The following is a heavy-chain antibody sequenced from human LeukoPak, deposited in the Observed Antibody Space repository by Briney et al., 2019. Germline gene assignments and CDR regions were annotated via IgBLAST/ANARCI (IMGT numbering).Heavy chain of an antibody. V-gene: IGHV4-59*01. CDR2: IYYSGST. CDR1: GASISSYY. D-gene: IGHD3-9*01. J-gene: IGHJ6*02. Sequence: SETLSLTCTVSGASISSYYWSWIRQSPGKGLEWIGYIYYSGSTNYNPSLKSRVTISVDTSKNQFSLELSSVTAADTAVYYCARGGYDILTGYYIGAVRGYYYYYGTDVWGQASTVTVSS. CDR3: ARGGYDILTGYYIGAVRGYYYYYGTDV.